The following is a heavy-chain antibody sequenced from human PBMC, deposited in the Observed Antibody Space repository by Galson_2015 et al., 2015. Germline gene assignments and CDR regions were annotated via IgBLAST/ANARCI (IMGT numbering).Heavy chain of an antibody. CDR3: TRDRPIDC. CDR2: INSDGSST. Sequence: SLRLSCAASGFTFSSYWMNWVRQAPGKGLVWVSRINSDGSSTSYADFVKGRFTISRDDAKNTLYLQMNSLGVEDTAVYYCTRDRPIDCWGQGTLVTVSP. V-gene: IGHV3-74*01. CDR1: GFTFSSYW. J-gene: IGHJ4*02.